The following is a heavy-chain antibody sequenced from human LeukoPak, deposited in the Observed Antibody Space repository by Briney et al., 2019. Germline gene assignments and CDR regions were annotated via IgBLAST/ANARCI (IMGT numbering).Heavy chain of an antibody. Sequence: GGSLRLSCAASGFAFSSYSMNWVRQAPGKGLEWVSSISSSSSYTYYADSVKGRFTISRDNAKNSLYLQMNSLRAEDTAVYYCARVQALNWFDPWGQGTLVTVSS. D-gene: IGHD4-11*01. CDR2: ISSSSSYT. V-gene: IGHV3-21*01. J-gene: IGHJ5*02. CDR3: ARVQALNWFDP. CDR1: GFAFSSYS.